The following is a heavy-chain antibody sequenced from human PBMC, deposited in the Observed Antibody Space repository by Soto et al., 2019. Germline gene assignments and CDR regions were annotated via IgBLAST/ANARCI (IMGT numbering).Heavy chain of an antibody. D-gene: IGHD6-19*01. CDR3: TSSPHLQWLLDS. CDR2: FDAQDGET. J-gene: IGHJ4*02. CDR1: GYTVTEIS. V-gene: IGHV1-24*01. Sequence: GASVKVSCKVSGYTVTEISMHWVRQAPGKGLEWVGGFDAQDGETKYAQKFQGRVTMTEDTSKDTAYMELSSLTSEDTAVYFCTSSPHLQWLLDSWGQGTLVTVSS.